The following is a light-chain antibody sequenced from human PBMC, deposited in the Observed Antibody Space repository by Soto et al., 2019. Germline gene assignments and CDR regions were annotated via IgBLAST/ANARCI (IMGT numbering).Light chain of an antibody. J-gene: IGKJ1*01. CDR1: QSFSNN. CDR3: QQRGDWPRT. CDR2: DSS. Sequence: EIVLTQSPATLSLSPGERATLSCRASQSFSNNLAWYQQKPGQAPRLLIYDSSTRATGIPPRFSGSGSGTDFTLTISSLEPSDFAVYYCQQRGDWPRTLGQGTKVDIK. V-gene: IGKV3-11*01.